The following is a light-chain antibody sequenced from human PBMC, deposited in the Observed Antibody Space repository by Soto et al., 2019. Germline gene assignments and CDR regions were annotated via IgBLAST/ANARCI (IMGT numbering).Light chain of an antibody. CDR1: QSASSTD. Sequence: IVLTQSPATLSLSPGERASLSCRASQSASSTDLAWYQQRPGQAPRLLIYDASTRAAGIPHRFSGSASGTDFTLSISRLEPEDFAVYYCQHYGTSPAFGQGTKVEI. J-gene: IGKJ1*01. CDR3: QHYGTSPA. V-gene: IGKV3-20*01. CDR2: DAS.